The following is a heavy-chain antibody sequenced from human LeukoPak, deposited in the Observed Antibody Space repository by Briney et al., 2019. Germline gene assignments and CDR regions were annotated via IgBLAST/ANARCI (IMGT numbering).Heavy chain of an antibody. CDR1: GAFISSYY. D-gene: IGHD4-17*01. V-gene: IGHV4-59*07. CDR3: ARQMTTVTPWGMDA. Sequence: KPSDSLSLTCSLSGAFISSYYSSWIRQPPGNGLESLAFISYIGTSNYNPSLKRRVAISVDTSKNQFSLKLSSVSAADTAVYYCARQMTTVTPWGMDAWGKGTTVTVPS. J-gene: IGHJ6*03. CDR2: ISYIGTS.